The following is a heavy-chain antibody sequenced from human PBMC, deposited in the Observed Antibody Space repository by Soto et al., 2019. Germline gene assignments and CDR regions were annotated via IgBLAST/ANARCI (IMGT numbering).Heavy chain of an antibody. J-gene: IGHJ4*02. CDR2: ISAYNGNT. D-gene: IGHD2-15*01. V-gene: IGHV1-18*01. Sequence: GASVKVSCKASGYTFTSYGISWVRQAPGQGLEWIGRISAYNGNTNYAQKLQGRVTMTTDTSTSTAYMELSSLRSEDTAVYYCATEETYCSGGSCFRDYWGQGTLVTVSS. CDR1: GYTFTSYG. CDR3: ATEETYCSGGSCFRDY.